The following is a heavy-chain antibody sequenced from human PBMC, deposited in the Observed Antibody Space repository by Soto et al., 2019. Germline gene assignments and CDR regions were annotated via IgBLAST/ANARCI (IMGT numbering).Heavy chain of an antibody. CDR1: GFTFSSYA. V-gene: IGHV3-30-3*01. CDR3: ARTPTHPLLVATIKGYYYYGMDV. J-gene: IGHJ6*02. D-gene: IGHD5-12*01. Sequence: PGGSLRLSCAASGFTFSSYAMHWVRQAPGKGLEWVAVISYDGSNKYYADSVKGRFTISRDNSKNTLYLQMNSLRAEDTAVYYCARTPTHPLLVATIKGYYYYGMDVWGQGTTVTVSS. CDR2: ISYDGSNK.